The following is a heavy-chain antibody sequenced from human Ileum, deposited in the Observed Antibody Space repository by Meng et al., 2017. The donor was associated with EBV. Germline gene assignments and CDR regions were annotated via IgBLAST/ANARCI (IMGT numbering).Heavy chain of an antibody. V-gene: IGHV4-39*01. CDR1: GGSITMYSYY. J-gene: IGHJ5*02. CDR3: ARRDTAWFDP. CDR2: IYHTGST. Sequence: LHWQSSDPGLVKPSETLSLTCSVSGGSITMYSYYWGCIRQPPGKGLEWIATIYHTGSTYYNPSLKSRVTISVDTSKNEFSLKVTSVTAADTALYYCARRDTAWFDPWGRGTLVTVSS. D-gene: IGHD2-21*02.